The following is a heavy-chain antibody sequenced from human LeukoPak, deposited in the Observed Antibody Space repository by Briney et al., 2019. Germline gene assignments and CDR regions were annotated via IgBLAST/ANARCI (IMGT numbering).Heavy chain of an antibody. D-gene: IGHD5-24*01. J-gene: IGHJ4*02. CDR2: IYPGDSDT. CDR3: ARANRDGHNQNFDH. V-gene: IGHV5-51*01. Sequence: GESLKISCKGSGYSFTSYWIGWVRQMPGKGLEWMGIIYPGDSDTRYSPSFQGQVTISADRSTSTAYLQWSSLRASDTAMYYCARANRDGHNQNFDHWGQGTLVSVSS. CDR1: GYSFTSYW.